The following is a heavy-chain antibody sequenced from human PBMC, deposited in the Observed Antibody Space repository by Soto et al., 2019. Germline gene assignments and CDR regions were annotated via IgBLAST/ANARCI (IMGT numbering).Heavy chain of an antibody. V-gene: IGHV3-64D*06. D-gene: IGHD2-2*01. CDR3: VKYLDCSSTSCHPHYFDY. CDR2: ISSNGGST. J-gene: IGHJ4*02. CDR1: GFTFSSYA. Sequence: GGSLRLSCSASGFTFSSYAMHWVRQAPGKGLEYVSAISSNGGSTYYADSVKGRFTISRDNSKNTLYLQMSSLRAEDTAVYYCVKYLDCSSTSCHPHYFDYWGQGTLVTVSS.